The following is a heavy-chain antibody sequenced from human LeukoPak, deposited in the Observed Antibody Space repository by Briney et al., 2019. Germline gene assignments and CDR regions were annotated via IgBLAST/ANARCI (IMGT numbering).Heavy chain of an antibody. V-gene: IGHV4-34*01. CDR2: INHSGST. CDR3: ATVAVIRGVTYFDY. D-gene: IGHD3-10*01. CDR1: GGSITSYY. J-gene: IGHJ4*02. Sequence: SETLSLTCSVSGGSITSYYWSWIRQPPGKGLEWIGEINHSGSTNYNPSLKSRVTISVDTSKNQFSLKLRSVTAADTAVYYCATVAVIRGVTYFDYWGQGTLVTVSS.